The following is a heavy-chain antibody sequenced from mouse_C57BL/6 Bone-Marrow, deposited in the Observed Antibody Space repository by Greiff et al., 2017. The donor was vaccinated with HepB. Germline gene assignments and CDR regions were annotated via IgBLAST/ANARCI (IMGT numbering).Heavy chain of an antibody. CDR3: ARGRFYYYFGD. CDR2: IDPSDSYT. Sequence: QVQLQQPGAELVKPGASVKLSCKASGYTFTSYWMQWVKQRPGQGLEWIGEIDPSDSYTNYNQKFKGKATLTVDTSSSTAYMQLSSLTSEDSAVYYCARGRFYYYFGDWGQGTTLTVSS. CDR1: GYTFTSYW. J-gene: IGHJ2*01. D-gene: IGHD1-1*01. V-gene: IGHV1-50*01.